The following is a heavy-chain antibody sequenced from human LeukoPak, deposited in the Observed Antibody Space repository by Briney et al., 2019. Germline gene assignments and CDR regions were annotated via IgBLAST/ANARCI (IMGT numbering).Heavy chain of an antibody. V-gene: IGHV3-30*04. CDR2: ISYDGSNK. CDR3: ARENDYVWGSYRAYYYGMDV. D-gene: IGHD3-16*02. J-gene: IGHJ6*04. Sequence: GGSLRLSCAASGFTFSSYAMHWVRQAPGKGLEWVAVISYDGSNKYYADSVKGRFTISRDNSKNTLYLQMNSLRAEDTAVYYCARENDYVWGSYRAYYYGMDVWGKGTTATVSS. CDR1: GFTFSSYA.